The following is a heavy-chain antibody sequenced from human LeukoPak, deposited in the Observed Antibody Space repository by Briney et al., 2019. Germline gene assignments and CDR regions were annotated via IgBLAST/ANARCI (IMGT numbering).Heavy chain of an antibody. CDR3: ARDVCSSTSCYAFDY. CDR1: GFTFSSYS. CDR2: ISSSSSYI. V-gene: IGHV3-21*01. Sequence: GGFLRLSCAASGFTFSSYSMNWVRQAPGKGLEWASSISSSSSYIYYADSVKGRFTISRDNAKNSLYLQMNSLRAEDTAVYYCARDVCSSTSCYAFDYWGQGTLVTVSS. D-gene: IGHD2-2*01. J-gene: IGHJ4*02.